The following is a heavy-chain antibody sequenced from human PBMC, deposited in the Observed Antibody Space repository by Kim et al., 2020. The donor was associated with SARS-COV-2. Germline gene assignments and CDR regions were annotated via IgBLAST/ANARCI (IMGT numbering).Heavy chain of an antibody. J-gene: IGHJ4*02. Sequence: ADSGKGRFNIARDNSKNTLYLQMNSLRAEDTAVYYCARDVLGFGEGKLDYWGQGTLVTVSS. V-gene: IGHV3-30*01. CDR3: ARDVLGFGEGKLDY. D-gene: IGHD3-10*01.